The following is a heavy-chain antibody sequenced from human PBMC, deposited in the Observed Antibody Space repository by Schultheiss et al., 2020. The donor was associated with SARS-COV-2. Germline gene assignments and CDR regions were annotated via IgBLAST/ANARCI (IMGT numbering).Heavy chain of an antibody. CDR1: GGSISSSSYY. CDR3: ARPTTIVVDWYFDL. D-gene: IGHD2-21*01. J-gene: IGHJ2*01. V-gene: IGHV4-39*01. Sequence: SETLSITCTVSGGSISSSSYYWGWIRQPPGKGLEWIGSIYYSGSTYYNPSLKSRVTISVDTSKNQFSLKLSSVTAADTAVYYCARPTTIVVDWYFDLWGRGTLVTVSS. CDR2: IYYSGST.